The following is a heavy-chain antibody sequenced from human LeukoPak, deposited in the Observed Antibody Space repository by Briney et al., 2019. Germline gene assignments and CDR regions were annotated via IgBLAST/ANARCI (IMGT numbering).Heavy chain of an antibody. D-gene: IGHD6-13*01. V-gene: IGHV3-33*01. Sequence: GGSLRLSCAASGFPISTYGMHWVRQAPGKGLEWVAVLRYDGVNTYYADSVKGRFTISRDNSKNTLYLQMNSLRAEDAAVYYCARAQDSSSWYLDSWGQGTLVTVSS. CDR1: GFPISTYG. J-gene: IGHJ4*02. CDR3: ARAQDSSSWYLDS. CDR2: LRYDGVNT.